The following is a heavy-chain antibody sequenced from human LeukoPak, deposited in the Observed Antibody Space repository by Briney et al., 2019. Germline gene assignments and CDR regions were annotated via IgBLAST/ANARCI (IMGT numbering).Heavy chain of an antibody. CDR2: ISAYNGNT. Sequence: GASVKVSCKASGYTFTSYGISWVRQAPGQGLEWMGWISAYNGNTNYAQKPQGRVTMTTDTSTSTAYMELRSLRSDDTAVYYCARAPHPYYYDSSGYYYESTFFDYWGQGTLVTVSS. CDR1: GYTFTSYG. J-gene: IGHJ4*02. CDR3: ARAPHPYYYDSSGYYYESTFFDY. D-gene: IGHD3-22*01. V-gene: IGHV1-18*01.